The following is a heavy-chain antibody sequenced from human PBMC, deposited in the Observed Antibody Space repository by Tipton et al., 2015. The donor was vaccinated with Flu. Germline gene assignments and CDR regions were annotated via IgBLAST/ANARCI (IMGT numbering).Heavy chain of an antibody. CDR2: VARTGDT. V-gene: IGHV4-38-2*02. J-gene: IGHJ5*02. D-gene: IGHD4-11*01. CDR3: ARRDFSNYVSDPKNWFDR. Sequence: TLSLTCTVSGDSISSDYYWAWIRQFPGKGLEWIGTVARTGDTIYNPSLKSRVTLSIDTSKNQFSLKMKSVTATDMAVYYCARRDFSNYVSDPKNWFDRWGQGTLVTVSS. CDR1: GDSISSDYY.